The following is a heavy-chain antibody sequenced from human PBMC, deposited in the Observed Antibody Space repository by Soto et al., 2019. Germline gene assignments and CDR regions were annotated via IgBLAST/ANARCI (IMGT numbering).Heavy chain of an antibody. CDR2: ISYSGTT. D-gene: IGHD5-12*01. CDR1: GDSISSANNY. Sequence: QVQLQESGPGLVKPSQTLSLTCTVSGDSISSANNYWSWIRQPPGEGLEWIGFISYSGTTSYSPSLKSRLAISLDTSKNQFSLSLTSVTAADTAVYYCARGRGYSYGVDPWGQGTLVTVSS. CDR3: ARGRGYSYGVDP. J-gene: IGHJ5*02. V-gene: IGHV4-30-4*01.